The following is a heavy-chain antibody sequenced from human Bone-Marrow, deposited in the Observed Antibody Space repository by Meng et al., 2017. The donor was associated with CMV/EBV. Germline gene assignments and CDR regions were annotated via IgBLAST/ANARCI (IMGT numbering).Heavy chain of an antibody. J-gene: IGHJ5*02. CDR2: IRPQNGDT. V-gene: IGHV1-18*01. CDR1: GYIFTRNV. CDR3: ARGGGGSHLDH. Sequence: ASVKVSCKTSGYIFTRNVITWVRQAPGHGLEWLGWIRPQNGDTHQAQSLQGRVTLSTDTSTNTAFMELTGLTHDDAAVYYCARGGGGSHLDHWDQGTLVTVSS. D-gene: IGHD3-10*01.